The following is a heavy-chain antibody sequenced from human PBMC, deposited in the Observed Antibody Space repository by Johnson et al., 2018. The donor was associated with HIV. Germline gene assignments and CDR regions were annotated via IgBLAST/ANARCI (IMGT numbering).Heavy chain of an antibody. D-gene: IGHD6-13*01. V-gene: IGHV3-30-3*01. CDR3: ASPLEAAAGPMDAFDI. CDR1: GFTFSNYA. J-gene: IGHJ3*02. CDR2: ISYDGSNK. Sequence: QVQLVESGGGVVQPGRSLRLSCAASGFTFSNYAMHWVRQVPGKGLEWVAIISYDGSNKYYADSVKGRFTISRDNSKNTLYLQMNSLRAEDTAVYYCASPLEAAAGPMDAFDIWGQGTMVTVSS.